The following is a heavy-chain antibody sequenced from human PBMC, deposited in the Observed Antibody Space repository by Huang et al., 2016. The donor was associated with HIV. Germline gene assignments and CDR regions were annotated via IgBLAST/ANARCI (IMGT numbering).Heavy chain of an antibody. CDR2: IDYSGGT. D-gene: IGHD3-3*01. CDR1: GGSISTHY. CDR3: ARDHHDFWRGYRRMYFFDH. J-gene: IGHJ4*02. Sequence: QVQLQESGPGLVKPSETLSLTCTVSGGSISTHYWSWIRQPPGKGLAWIGSIDYSGGTNYSPSRKSRVTILLDTSKNQFSLRVNSVTAADTAMYYCARDHHDFWRGYRRMYFFDHWGQGTLVTVSS. V-gene: IGHV4-59*11.